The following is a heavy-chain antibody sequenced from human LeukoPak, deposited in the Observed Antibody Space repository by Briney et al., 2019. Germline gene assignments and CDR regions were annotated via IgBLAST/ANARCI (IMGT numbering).Heavy chain of an antibody. D-gene: IGHD3-22*01. Sequence: SETLSLTCTVSGGSISSYYWSWIRQPPGKGLEWIGYIYYSGSINYNPSLKSRVTISVDTSKNQFSLKLSSVTAADTAVYYCARHIPGHYYDSSGYYGIDYWGQGTLVTVSS. CDR2: IYYSGSI. CDR3: ARHIPGHYYDSSGYYGIDY. CDR1: GGSISSYY. V-gene: IGHV4-59*08. J-gene: IGHJ4*02.